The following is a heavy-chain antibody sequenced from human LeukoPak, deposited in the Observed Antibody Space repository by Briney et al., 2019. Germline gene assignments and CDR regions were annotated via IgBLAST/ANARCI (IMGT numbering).Heavy chain of an antibody. V-gene: IGHV4-59*01. CDR1: GGXFSSYY. Sequence: SETLSLTCTVSGGXFSSYYWSWIRQSPGKGLEWIGYIYDSGSTSYNPSLRSRVTISVDTSKNQFSLKLSSVTAADTAVYYCARTPEQRTPTNMYCFDYWGQGTLVTVSS. CDR3: ARTPEQRTPTNMYCFDY. J-gene: IGHJ4*02. D-gene: IGHD6-25*01. CDR2: IYDSGST.